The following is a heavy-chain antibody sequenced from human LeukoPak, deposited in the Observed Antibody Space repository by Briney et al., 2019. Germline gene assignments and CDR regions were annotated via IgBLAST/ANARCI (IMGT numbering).Heavy chain of an antibody. CDR1: GYSISSGYY. V-gene: IGHV4-38-2*02. D-gene: IGHD2-15*01. CDR2: IYHSGST. J-gene: IGHJ4*02. CDR3: ARECSGGSCYSRSRSFDY. Sequence: SETLSLTCTVSGYSISSGYYWGWIRQPPGKGLEWIGSIYHSGSTYYNPSLKSRVTISVDTSKNQFSLKLSSVTAADTAVYYCARECSGGSCYSRSRSFDYWGQGTLVTVSS.